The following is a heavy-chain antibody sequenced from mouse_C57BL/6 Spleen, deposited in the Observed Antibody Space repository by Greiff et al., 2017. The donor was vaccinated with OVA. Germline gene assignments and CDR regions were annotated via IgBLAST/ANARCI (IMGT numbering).Heavy chain of an antibody. J-gene: IGHJ2*01. V-gene: IGHV3-6*01. CDR2: ISYDGSN. CDR1: GYSITSGYY. CDR3: ARTGSYFDY. Sequence: EVKLMESGPGLVKPSPSLSLTCSVSGYSITSGYYWNWIRQFPGNNLEWMGYISYDGSNNYNPSLKNRISITRDTSKNQFFLKLNSVTTEDTATYYCARTGSYFDYWGQGTTLTVSS.